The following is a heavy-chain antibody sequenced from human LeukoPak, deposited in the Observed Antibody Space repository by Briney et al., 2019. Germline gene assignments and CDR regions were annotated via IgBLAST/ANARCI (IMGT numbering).Heavy chain of an antibody. J-gene: IGHJ6*03. Sequence: SETLSLTCTVSGYSISSGYYWGWIRQPPGKGLEWIGSIYHSGSTYYNPSLKSRVTISVDTSKNQFSLKLSSVTAADTAVYYCARDRYYYGSGTVTENYYYYYYMDVWGKGTTVTISS. CDR2: IYHSGST. CDR3: ARDRYYYGSGTVTENYYYYYYMDV. D-gene: IGHD3-10*01. V-gene: IGHV4-38-2*02. CDR1: GYSISSGYY.